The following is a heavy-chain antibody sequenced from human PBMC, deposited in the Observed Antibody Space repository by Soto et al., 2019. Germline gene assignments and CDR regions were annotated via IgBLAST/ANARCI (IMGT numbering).Heavy chain of an antibody. V-gene: IGHV4-4*07. CDR2: IHSSGST. CDR1: GDSISNNY. Sequence: PSETLSLTCTVSGDSISNNYWSWIRQPAGKGLEWIGRIHSSGSTTYIPSLKSRVTMSVDTSKNQFSLTVSSVTAADTAVYYCAKVGTADYFDHWGQGTLVTVSS. J-gene: IGHJ4*02. CDR3: AKVGTADYFDH.